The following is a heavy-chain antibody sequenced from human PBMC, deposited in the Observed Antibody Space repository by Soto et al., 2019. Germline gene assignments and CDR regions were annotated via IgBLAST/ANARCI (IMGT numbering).Heavy chain of an antibody. D-gene: IGHD1-26*01. V-gene: IGHV1-18*01. CDR3: ASWVGATTDYYYYGMDV. Sequence: ASVKVSCKASGYTFTSYGISWVRQAPGQGLEWMGWISAYNGNTNYAQKLQGRVTMTTDTSTSTAYMELRSLRSDDTAVYYCASWVGATTDYYYYGMDVWGQGTTVTVSS. J-gene: IGHJ6*02. CDR2: ISAYNGNT. CDR1: GYTFTSYG.